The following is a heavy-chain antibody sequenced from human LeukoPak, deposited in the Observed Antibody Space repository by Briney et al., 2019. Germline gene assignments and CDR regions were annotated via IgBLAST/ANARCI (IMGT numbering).Heavy chain of an antibody. CDR1: GFTFTNYW. Sequence: GGSLRLSCAASGFTFTNYWMSWVRQAPGKGLEWVSVIYSGGSTYYADSVKGRFTISRDNSKNTLYLQMNSLRAEDTAVYYCAREPVYDYVWGSYRDYWGQGTLVTVSS. CDR3: AREPVYDYVWGSYRDY. V-gene: IGHV3-53*01. D-gene: IGHD3-16*02. J-gene: IGHJ4*02. CDR2: IYSGGST.